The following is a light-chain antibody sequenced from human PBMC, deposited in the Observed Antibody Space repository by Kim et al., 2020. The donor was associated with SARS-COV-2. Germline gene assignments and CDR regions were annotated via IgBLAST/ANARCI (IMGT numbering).Light chain of an antibody. CDR2: VNSDDSH. CDR3: QTWDSDSVV. Sequence: QPVLTQSPSASAALGASVKITCTLSSGHSSYVIAWHQQQPDKGPRYLMKVNSDDSHNKGDGIPDRFSGSSSGAERYLTISSLQSEDEADYYCQTWDSDSVVFGGGTQLTVL. CDR1: SGHSSYV. J-gene: IGLJ2*01. V-gene: IGLV4-69*02.